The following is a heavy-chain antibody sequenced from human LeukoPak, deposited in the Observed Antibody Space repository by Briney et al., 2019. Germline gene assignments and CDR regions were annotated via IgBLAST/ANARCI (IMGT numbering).Heavy chain of an antibody. V-gene: IGHV1-69*05. CDR2: IIPIFGTA. D-gene: IGHD3-3*01. J-gene: IGHJ4*02. CDR1: GGTFSSYA. Sequence: SVKVSCKASGGTFSSYAISWVRQAPGQGLEWMGGIIPIFGTANYAQKFQGRVTITTDESTSTAYMELSSLRSEDTAVYYCARGTAYDFWSGKLPSAFDYWGQGTLVTVSS. CDR3: ARGTAYDFWSGKLPSAFDY.